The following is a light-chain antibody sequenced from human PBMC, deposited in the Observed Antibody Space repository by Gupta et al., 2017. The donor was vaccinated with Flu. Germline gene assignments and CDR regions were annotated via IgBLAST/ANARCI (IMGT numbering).Light chain of an antibody. J-gene: IGKJ4*01. CDR1: QVIAGN. Sequence: EIVMTPSPGPLSVSPGEAATLSCRASQVIAGNLAWYKQKPGQAPRLLLSGASTRATGTPARFSGSRSGTEFTLTISSLKSEDFAVYSCQQYNNWPLTLGGGTKVEIK. CDR2: GAS. CDR3: QQYNNWPLT. V-gene: IGKV3-15*01.